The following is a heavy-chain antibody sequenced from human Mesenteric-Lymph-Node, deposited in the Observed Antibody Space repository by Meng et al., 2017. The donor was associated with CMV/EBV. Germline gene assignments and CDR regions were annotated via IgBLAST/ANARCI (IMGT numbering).Heavy chain of an antibody. CDR2: VDGSSRTI. CDR1: GFTFSRSA. CDR3: AREDSSGYYYGRDAFDI. J-gene: IGHJ3*02. Sequence: GESLKISCVASGFTFSRSAMNWVRQAPGKGLEWVSYVDGSSRTIYYADSLKGRFTISRDNAKNSLYLQMNSLRAEDTAVYYCAREDSSGYYYGRDAFDIWGQGTMVTVSS. V-gene: IGHV3-48*04. D-gene: IGHD3-22*01.